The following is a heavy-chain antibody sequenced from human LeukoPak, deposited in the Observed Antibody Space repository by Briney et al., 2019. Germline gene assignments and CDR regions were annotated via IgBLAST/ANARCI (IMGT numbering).Heavy chain of an antibody. V-gene: IGHV3-30*18. D-gene: IGHD6-13*01. CDR2: ISYDGSNK. CDR1: GFTFSSYG. J-gene: IGHJ6*02. Sequence: PGGPLRLSCAASGFTFSSYGMHWVRQAPGKGLEWVAVISYDGSNKYYADSVKGRFTISRDNSKNTLYLQMNSLRAEDTAVYYCAKEVFESSSWYSNYYYGMDVWGQGTTVTVSS. CDR3: AKEVFESSSWYSNYYYGMDV.